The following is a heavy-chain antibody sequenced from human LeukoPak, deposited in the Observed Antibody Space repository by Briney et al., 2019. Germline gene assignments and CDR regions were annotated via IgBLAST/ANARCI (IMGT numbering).Heavy chain of an antibody. Sequence: GGSLRLSCAASGFSFSDHDLNWVRQAPGKGLEWVSFIGSGASHIHYADSVRGRFTISRDNGHNFLHLEMNSLRVEDTAVYYCARDSDSSFPQWFDSWGQGTLVIVSS. J-gene: IGHJ5*01. CDR1: GFSFSDHD. CDR2: IGSGASHI. D-gene: IGHD6-6*01. CDR3: ARDSDSSFPQWFDS. V-gene: IGHV3-21*06.